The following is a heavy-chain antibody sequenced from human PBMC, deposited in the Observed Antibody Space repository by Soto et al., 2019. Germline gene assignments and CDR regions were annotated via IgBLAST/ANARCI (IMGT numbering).Heavy chain of an antibody. CDR3: ARGRYGDY. CDR1: GYTFTTYG. D-gene: IGHD1-1*01. Sequence: QVHLVQSGAEVKKPGASVKVSCKGSGYTFTTYGITWVRQAPGQGLEWKGWISAHNGNTNYAQKLQGRVTVTRDTSTSTAYMELRSLRSDDTAVYYCARGRYGDYWGQVALVTVSS. V-gene: IGHV1-18*01. CDR2: ISAHNGNT. J-gene: IGHJ4*02.